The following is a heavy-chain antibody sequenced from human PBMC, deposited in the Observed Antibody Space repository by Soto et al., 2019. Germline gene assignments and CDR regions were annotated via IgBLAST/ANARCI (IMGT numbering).Heavy chain of an antibody. Sequence: EVQLVESGGGLVQPGGSLRLSCAASGFSFSHYEMNWVRQAPGKGLEWVAYISSGGNIIHYADSVRDRFTVSRDNARNSLFLQMNILRVEDTALYYCARDRAAGGYWGQGTLVTVSS. J-gene: IGHJ4*02. V-gene: IGHV3-48*03. CDR3: ARDRAAGGY. CDR2: ISSGGNII. D-gene: IGHD6-13*01. CDR1: GFSFSHYE.